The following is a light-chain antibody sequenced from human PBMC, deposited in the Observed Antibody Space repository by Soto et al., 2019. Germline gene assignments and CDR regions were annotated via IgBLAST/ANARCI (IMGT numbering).Light chain of an antibody. Sequence: QSALTQPPSASGSPGQSVTISCTGTSSDVGAYDYVSWYQQHPGKAPKLMIYEINKRPSGVPDRFSGSKSGNTDSLTVSGLQAEDEADYYCSSFAGSNNFPYVSATGTKVTVL. CDR2: EIN. CDR1: SSDVGAYDY. V-gene: IGLV2-8*01. J-gene: IGLJ1*01. CDR3: SSFAGSNNFPYV.